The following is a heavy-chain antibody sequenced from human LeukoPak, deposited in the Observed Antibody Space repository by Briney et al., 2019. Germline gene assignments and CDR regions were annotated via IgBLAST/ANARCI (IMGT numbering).Heavy chain of an antibody. CDR3: ARDIVVVPAATGYYYYYYGMDV. J-gene: IGHJ6*02. CDR1: GFTFSSYA. D-gene: IGHD2-2*01. Sequence: PGRSLRLSCAASGFTFSSYAMHWVRQAPGKGLEWVAVISYDGSNKYYADSVKGRFTISRDNSKNTLYLQMNSLRAEDTAVYYCARDIVVVPAATGYYYYYYGMDVWGQGTTVTVSS. V-gene: IGHV3-30*04. CDR2: ISYDGSNK.